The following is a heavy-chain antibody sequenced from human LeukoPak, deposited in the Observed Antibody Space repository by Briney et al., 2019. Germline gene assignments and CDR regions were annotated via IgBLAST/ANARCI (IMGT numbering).Heavy chain of an antibody. V-gene: IGHV3-9*01. CDR3: AQDILTRARGIALPGY. J-gene: IGHJ4*02. CDR2: ISWNSGSI. CDR1: GFTFVDYA. Sequence: GGSLRLSCAASGFTFVDYAMHWVQQAPGKGREGVYGISWNSGSIGYADSVKGRFTISRDNAKNSLYLQMNSLRAEDTALYYCAQDILTRARGIALPGYWGQGTLVTVSS. D-gene: IGHD6-13*01.